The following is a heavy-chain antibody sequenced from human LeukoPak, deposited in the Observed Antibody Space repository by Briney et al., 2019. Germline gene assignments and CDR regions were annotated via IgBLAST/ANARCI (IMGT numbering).Heavy chain of an antibody. Sequence: ASVKVSCKASGGTLSSYAISWVRPAPGQGLGWMGGIIPIFGTAYYAQKFEGRVSITTDESTSKAYMELSRPRSEDTAVYYGARDGASYYDFWSGYYRTNWFYPWGQGTLVTVSS. D-gene: IGHD3-3*01. CDR2: IIPIFGTA. J-gene: IGHJ5*02. CDR3: ARDGASYYDFWSGYYRTNWFYP. V-gene: IGHV1-69*05. CDR1: GGTLSSYA.